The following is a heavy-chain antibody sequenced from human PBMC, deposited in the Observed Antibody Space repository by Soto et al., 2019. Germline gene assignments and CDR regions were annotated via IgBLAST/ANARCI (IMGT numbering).Heavy chain of an antibody. CDR1: GLTVTSHA. J-gene: IGHJ2*01. Sequence: GGSLRLSCEASGLTVTSHAMSWVRQAPGKGLEWVSGSSGSGSNTYYADSVKGRFTISKDNSRNTLFLQMNSLRAEDTAVYYCAKDVESLFWYFDLWGRVTLFPVSP. CDR2: SSGSGSNT. CDR3: AKDVESLFWYFDL. D-gene: IGHD1-1*01. V-gene: IGHV3-23*01.